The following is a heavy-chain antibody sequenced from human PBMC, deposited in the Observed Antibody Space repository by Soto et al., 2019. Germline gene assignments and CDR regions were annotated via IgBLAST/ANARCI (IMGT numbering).Heavy chain of an antibody. CDR2: IYRTGST. Sequence: QVQLQESGPGLVKPSGTLSLTCAVSGGSFTSNNWWTWVSQPPGQGLEWIGEIYRTGSTNYNPSRKSRVTISLDKSENQFSLKVTSLTAADTAVYYCASRDPGTSVDYWGQGTLVTVSS. CDR3: ASRDPGTSVDY. CDR1: GGSFTSNNW. V-gene: IGHV4-4*02. D-gene: IGHD1-7*01. J-gene: IGHJ4*02.